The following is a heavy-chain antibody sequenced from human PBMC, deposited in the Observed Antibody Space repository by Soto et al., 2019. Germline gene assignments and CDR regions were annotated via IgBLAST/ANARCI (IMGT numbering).Heavy chain of an antibody. Sequence: SETLSLTCAVYGGSFSGYYWSWIRQPPGKGLEWIGEINQSGSANYNPSLKSRVTISVDTSKNQFSLKLSSVTAADTAVYYCARARRGRGYCSGGSCFYYYSGMDVWGQGTTVT. D-gene: IGHD2-15*01. CDR1: GGSFSGYY. J-gene: IGHJ6*02. V-gene: IGHV4-34*01. CDR3: ARARRGRGYCSGGSCFYYYSGMDV. CDR2: INQSGSA.